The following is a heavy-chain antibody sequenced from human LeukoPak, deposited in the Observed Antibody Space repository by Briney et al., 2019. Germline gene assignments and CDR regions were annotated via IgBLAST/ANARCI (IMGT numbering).Heavy chain of an antibody. J-gene: IGHJ4*02. V-gene: IGHV3-30*03. CDR3: ARVVVAAIDY. CDR2: ISYDGSNK. Sequence: GGSLRLSCAASGFTFSSYSMNWVRQAPGKGLEWVAVISYDGSNKYCADSVKGRFTISRDNSKNTLYLQMNSLRAEDTAVYYCARVVVAAIDYWGQGTLVTVSS. CDR1: GFTFSSYS. D-gene: IGHD2-15*01.